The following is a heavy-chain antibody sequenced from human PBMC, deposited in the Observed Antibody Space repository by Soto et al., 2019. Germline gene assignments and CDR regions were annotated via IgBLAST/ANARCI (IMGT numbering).Heavy chain of an antibody. CDR1: GYTFTGYY. CDR2: INPKTGDT. CDR3: VTGDHLVR. J-gene: IGHJ4*02. V-gene: IGHV1-2*02. D-gene: IGHD6-6*01. Sequence: QMQLVQSGAEARKPGASVKVSCKTSGYTFTGYYLNWVRQAPGRGLEWVGWINPKTGDTNNAQKFQGRVTMTTVTSISTGYMELSGLKSDDTAVYYCVTGDHLVRWGQGTRVTVSS.